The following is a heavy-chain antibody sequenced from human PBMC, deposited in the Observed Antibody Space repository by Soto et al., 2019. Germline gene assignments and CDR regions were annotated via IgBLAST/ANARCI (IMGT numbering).Heavy chain of an antibody. CDR3: AREEGVGVRGVISLYYGMDV. Sequence: EVQLVESGGGLVQPGGSLRLSCAASGFTFSSYSMNWVRQAPGKGLEWVSYISSSSSTIYYADSVKGRFTIYRDNAEKSLYLKMNSLRDEDTDVYYCAREEGVGVRGVISLYYGMDVWGKGTTVTVSS. CDR1: GFTFSSYS. D-gene: IGHD3-10*01. CDR2: ISSSSSTI. V-gene: IGHV3-48*02. J-gene: IGHJ6*04.